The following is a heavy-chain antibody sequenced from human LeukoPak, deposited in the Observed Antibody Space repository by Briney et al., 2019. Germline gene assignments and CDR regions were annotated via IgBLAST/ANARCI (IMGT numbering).Heavy chain of an antibody. CDR3: ARDRGAECFDN. V-gene: IGHV3-7*03. D-gene: IGHD3-10*01. CDR1: GFTFSSYW. Sequence: GGSLRLSCAASGFTFSSYWMSWVRQAPGKGLEWVANIKEDGSEKYYVDSVKGRFTISRDNARNSLYLQMNSLRAEDAAVYYCARDRGAECFDNWGQGTLVTVSS. CDR2: IKEDGSEK. J-gene: IGHJ4*02.